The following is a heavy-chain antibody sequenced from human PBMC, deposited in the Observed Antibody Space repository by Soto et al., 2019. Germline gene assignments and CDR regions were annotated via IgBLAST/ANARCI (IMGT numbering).Heavy chain of an antibody. CDR1: VDSITTYY. V-gene: IGHV4-4*07. CDR2: IDASGNT. J-gene: IGHJ6*02. Sequence: SETLSLTCTVSVDSITTYYWSWIRQPAGKGLEWIGRIDASGNTNYNPSLNRRVTMSIDTSKKQFSLKLTSVTAADTDIYYCGRYSKNWFQTEGIDVWGQGTTVTGSS. D-gene: IGHD6-13*01. CDR3: GRYSKNWFQTEGIDV.